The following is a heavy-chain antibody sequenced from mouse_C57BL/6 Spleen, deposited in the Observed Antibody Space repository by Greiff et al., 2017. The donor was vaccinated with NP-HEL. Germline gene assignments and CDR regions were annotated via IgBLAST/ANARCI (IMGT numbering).Heavy chain of an antibody. CDR1: GFTFSDYG. CDR3: AGGLRPPWFAY. V-gene: IGHV5-17*01. D-gene: IGHD2-4*01. J-gene: IGHJ3*01. Sequence: DVMLVESGGGLVKPGGSLKLSCAASGFTFSDYGMHWVRQAPEKGLEWVAYISSGSSTIYYADTVKGRFTISRDNAKNTLFLQMTSLRSEDTAMYYCAGGLRPPWFAYWGQGTLVTVSA. CDR2: ISSGSSTI.